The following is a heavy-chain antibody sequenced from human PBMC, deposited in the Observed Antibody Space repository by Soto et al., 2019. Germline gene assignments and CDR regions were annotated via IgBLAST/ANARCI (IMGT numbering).Heavy chain of an antibody. CDR1: GGTFTWYA. CDR3: ARDGSYCTNGVCFHYLDH. V-gene: IGHV1-69*06. J-gene: IGHJ4*02. Sequence: QVQLVQSGAEERKPGSSVRVSCKVSGGTFTWYAISWVRQAPGQGLEWMGRSIPLFGTGNLAKRFQGRVSMTADKSTSTAYMEMTSLTSDDTAVYFCARDGSYCTNGVCFHYLDHWGQGSLVTVSA. D-gene: IGHD2-8*01. CDR2: SIPLFGTG.